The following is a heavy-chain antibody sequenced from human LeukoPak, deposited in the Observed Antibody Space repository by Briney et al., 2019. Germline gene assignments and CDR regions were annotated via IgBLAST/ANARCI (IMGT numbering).Heavy chain of an antibody. CDR1: GYTFTSYD. Sequence: ASVKVSCKASGYTFTSYDINWVRQATGQGLEWMGWMNPNNGNTGYAQKFQGRVTMTRNTSISTAYMELSSLRSEDTAVYYCARPSRRWLSHFDYWGQGTLVTVSS. J-gene: IGHJ4*02. D-gene: IGHD5-24*01. CDR2: MNPNNGNT. CDR3: ARPSRRWLSHFDY. V-gene: IGHV1-8*01.